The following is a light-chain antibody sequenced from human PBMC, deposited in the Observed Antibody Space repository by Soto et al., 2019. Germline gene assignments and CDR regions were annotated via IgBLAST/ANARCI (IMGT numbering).Light chain of an antibody. CDR1: SSDVGGYNY. V-gene: IGLV2-14*01. CDR2: EVT. J-gene: IGLJ1*01. CDR3: SSYTTSSTV. Sequence: QSVLTQPASVSGSPGQSITISCTGTSSDVGGYNYVSWYQQHPGKAPKLMLYEVTDRPSGVSDRFSGSKSGNTASLTISGLQIEDEADYYCSSYTTSSTVFGTGTKLTVL.